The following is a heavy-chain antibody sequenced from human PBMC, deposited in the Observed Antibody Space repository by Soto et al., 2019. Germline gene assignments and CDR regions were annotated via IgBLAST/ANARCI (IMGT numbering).Heavy chain of an antibody. Sequence: EVQLVESGGGLVQPGGSLRLSCAASGFTFSSYWMSWVRQAPGKGLEWVANIKQDGSEKYYVDSVKGRFTISRDNAKNSLYLQMNSLRAKDTAVYYCARMVDIVVVPAAIYDWYFDLWGRGTLVTVSS. CDR1: GFTFSSYW. J-gene: IGHJ2*01. CDR3: ARMVDIVVVPAAIYDWYFDL. V-gene: IGHV3-7*03. CDR2: IKQDGSEK. D-gene: IGHD2-2*03.